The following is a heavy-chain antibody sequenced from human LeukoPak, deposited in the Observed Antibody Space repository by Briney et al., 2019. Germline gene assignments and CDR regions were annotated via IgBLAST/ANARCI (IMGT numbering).Heavy chain of an antibody. Sequence: SETLSLTCTVSGVSINTYFWSWIRQPPGKGLEWIGYVYYTGITNYNPSLKSRVTISLDTSKSQFSLKLSSVTAADTAVYYCVREYCSGGSCSGLNWFDPWGQGTLVTVSS. D-gene: IGHD2-15*01. CDR2: VYYTGIT. V-gene: IGHV4-59*01. J-gene: IGHJ5*02. CDR3: VREYCSGGSCSGLNWFDP. CDR1: GVSINTYF.